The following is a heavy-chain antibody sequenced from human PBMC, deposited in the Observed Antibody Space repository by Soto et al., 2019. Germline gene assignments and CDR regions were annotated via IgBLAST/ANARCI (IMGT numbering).Heavy chain of an antibody. Sequence: GESLKISCQGTGYRFSSSWIGWVRQKPGKGLEWLGNVYPSDSDVRYSPAFEGQVTISADKSISTAYLQWSSLQASDTAVYYCERSSGHEYYFDYWGQGTLVTVSS. D-gene: IGHD6-19*01. CDR3: ERSSGHEYYFDY. CDR1: GYRFSSSW. J-gene: IGHJ4*02. V-gene: IGHV5-51*01. CDR2: VYPSDSDV.